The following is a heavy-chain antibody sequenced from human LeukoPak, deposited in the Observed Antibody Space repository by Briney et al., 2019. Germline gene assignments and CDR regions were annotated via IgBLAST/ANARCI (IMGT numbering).Heavy chain of an antibody. D-gene: IGHD5-18*01. CDR1: GYTFTSYD. CDR3: ARVVDTAMVTFDY. CDR2: MNPNSGNT. Sequence: ASVKVSCKASGYTFTSYDINWVRQATGQGLEWMGWMNPNSGNTGYAQKFQGRVTMTRNTSISTAYMELSSLRSEDTAVYYCARVVDTAMVTFDYWGQGTLVTVSS. J-gene: IGHJ4*02. V-gene: IGHV1-8*01.